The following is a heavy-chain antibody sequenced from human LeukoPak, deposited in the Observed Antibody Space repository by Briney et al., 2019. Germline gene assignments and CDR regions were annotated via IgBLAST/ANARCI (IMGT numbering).Heavy chain of an antibody. J-gene: IGHJ5*02. CDR1: GFTFSSYA. Sequence: GGSLRLSCAASGFTFSSYAMSWVRQAPGKGLEWVSGISGSGDNTYYADSVKGRFTISRDNSKNTLYLQMNSLRAEDTAVYYCAKDYGSGTYNWFDPWGQGTLVTVSS. CDR2: ISGSGDNT. V-gene: IGHV3-23*01. CDR3: AKDYGSGTYNWFDP. D-gene: IGHD3-10*01.